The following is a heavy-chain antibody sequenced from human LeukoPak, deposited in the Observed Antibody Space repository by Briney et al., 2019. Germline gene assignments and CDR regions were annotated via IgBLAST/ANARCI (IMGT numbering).Heavy chain of an antibody. CDR1: GGSISSGGYY. CDR2: IYYSGST. D-gene: IGHD2-2*01. V-gene: IGHV4-61*08. Sequence: SETLSLTCTVSGGSISSGGYYWSWIRQPPGKGLEWIGYIYYSGSTNYNPSLKSRVTISVDTSKNQFSLKLSSVTAADTAVYYCASTSGYCSSTSCSSYRYFDLWGRGTLVTVSS. CDR3: ASTSGYCSSTSCSSYRYFDL. J-gene: IGHJ2*01.